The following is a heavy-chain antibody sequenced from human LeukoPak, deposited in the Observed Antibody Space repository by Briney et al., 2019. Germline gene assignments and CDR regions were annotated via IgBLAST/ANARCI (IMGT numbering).Heavy chain of an antibody. Sequence: ASVKVSCKASGYTFTSYGISWVRQAPGQGLEWMGWISAYNGNTNYAQKFQGRVTMTTDTSTSTAYMELRSLRSEDTAVYYCARDRWWEPTDFSFDYWGQGTLVTISS. CDR3: ARDRWWEPTDFSFDY. V-gene: IGHV1-18*01. J-gene: IGHJ4*02. CDR1: GYTFTSYG. D-gene: IGHD1-26*01. CDR2: ISAYNGNT.